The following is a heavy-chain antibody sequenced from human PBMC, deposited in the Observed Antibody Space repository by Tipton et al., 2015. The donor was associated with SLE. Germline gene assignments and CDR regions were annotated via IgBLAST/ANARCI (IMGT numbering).Heavy chain of an antibody. CDR3: AGDSRAFDY. Sequence: TLSLTCSVSGGSIGSGGFYWSWIRQLPGKGLEWIGYIYDSGNTHYNPSLKSRLAISLDTSKNQFSLNLSSVTAADTAVYYCAGDSRAFDYWGQGSLVTVSS. J-gene: IGHJ4*02. V-gene: IGHV4-31*03. CDR2: IYDSGNT. CDR1: GGSIGSGGFY.